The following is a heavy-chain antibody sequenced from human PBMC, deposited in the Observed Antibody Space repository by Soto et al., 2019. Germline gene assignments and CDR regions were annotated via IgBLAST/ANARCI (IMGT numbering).Heavy chain of an antibody. V-gene: IGHV3-21*06. CDR2: ISSTTNYI. J-gene: IGHJ4*02. Sequence: RRLSCAASGFTFTRYSMNWVRQAPGKGLEWVSSISSTTNYIYYGDSMKGRFTISRDNAKNSLYLEMNSLRAEDTAVYYCARESEDLTSNFDYWGQGTLVTVSS. CDR1: GFTFTRYS. CDR3: ARESEDLTSNFDY.